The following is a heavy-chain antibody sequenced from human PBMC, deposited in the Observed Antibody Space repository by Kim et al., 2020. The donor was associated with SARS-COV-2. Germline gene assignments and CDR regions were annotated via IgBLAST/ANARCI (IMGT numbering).Heavy chain of an antibody. D-gene: IGHD3-3*01. CDR1: GYNFTPSAYSSVTYW. Sequence: GESLKISCKASGYNFTPSAYSSVTYWIAWVRQMPGKGLEWMGIICPSDSDTRYSPSFQGQVTISVDKFISTAYLQWSSLKASDTAIYYCARLPTLGVHNYDYGMDVWGQGTPVTVSS. V-gene: IGHV5-51*01. CDR3: ARLPTLGVHNYDYGMDV. J-gene: IGHJ6*02. CDR2: ICPSDSDT.